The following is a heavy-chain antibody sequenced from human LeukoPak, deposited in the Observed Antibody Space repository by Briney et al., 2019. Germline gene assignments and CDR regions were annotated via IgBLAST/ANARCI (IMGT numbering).Heavy chain of an antibody. CDR2: IYTSGST. D-gene: IGHD3-10*01. CDR3: ARDYYGSGSLYYFDY. Sequence: SETLSLTCAVSGGSISSYYWSWIRQPAGKGLEWIGRIYTSGSTNYNPSLKSRVTISVDKSKNQFSLKLSSVTAADTAVYYCARDYYGSGSLYYFDYWGQGTLVTVSS. V-gene: IGHV4-4*07. CDR1: GGSISSYY. J-gene: IGHJ4*02.